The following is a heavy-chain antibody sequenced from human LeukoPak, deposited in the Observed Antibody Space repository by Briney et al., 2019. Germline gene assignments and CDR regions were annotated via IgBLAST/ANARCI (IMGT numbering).Heavy chain of an antibody. D-gene: IGHD6-19*01. J-gene: IGHJ4*02. Sequence: GGSLRLSCAASGFTFSNFWMNWVRQAPGKGLEWVANIKEDGSAKYFVDSVKGRFTVSRDNAKNSLYLQMNSLRAEDTAVYYCARDLDSSGSGWYGYWGQGTLVTVSS. CDR1: GFTFSNFW. V-gene: IGHV3-7*01. CDR2: IKEDGSAK. CDR3: ARDLDSSGSGWYGY.